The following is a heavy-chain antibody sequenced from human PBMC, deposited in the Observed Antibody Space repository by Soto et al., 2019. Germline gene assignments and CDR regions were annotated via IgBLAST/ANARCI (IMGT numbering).Heavy chain of an antibody. J-gene: IGHJ5*01. D-gene: IGHD2-8*01. V-gene: IGHV4-34*01. CDR2: INHSGST. CDR1: GGSFSGSY. CDR3: AGEEVAKWSTKGDDWLDA. Sequence: SETLSLTCTVYGGSFSGSYWSGIRRHPGKGLEWIGKINHSGSTKHNPSLKSRVTISVDTSKNQFSLKLSSVTAADTAAYYCAGEEVAKWSTKGDDWLDAWGPGTLVTVSS.